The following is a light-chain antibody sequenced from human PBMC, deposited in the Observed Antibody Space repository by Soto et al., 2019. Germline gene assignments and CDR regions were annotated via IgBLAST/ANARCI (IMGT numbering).Light chain of an antibody. Sequence: EIVLTQSPATLSLSPGERATLSCRASQSLSSYLAWYQQKPGQAPRLLIYDASNRATGIPARFRGSGSGTDFPLTISSLEPEDLAVYYCQQRSSWPLTFGQGTKVEIK. CDR2: DAS. J-gene: IGKJ1*01. CDR1: QSLSSY. V-gene: IGKV3-11*01. CDR3: QQRSSWPLT.